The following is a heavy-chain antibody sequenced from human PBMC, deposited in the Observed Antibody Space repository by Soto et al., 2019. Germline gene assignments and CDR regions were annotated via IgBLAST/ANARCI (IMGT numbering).Heavy chain of an antibody. CDR2: ISPYNGKT. CDR3: AREYCSGGSCYFHY. Sequence: ASVKVSCKASGYTFTTHGISWVRQAPGQSLEWMGWISPYNGKTTYAQKVQGRVTMTTDTSTSTAYMELRGLRSDDTAVYYCAREYCSGGSCYFHYWGQGTLVTVSS. J-gene: IGHJ4*02. D-gene: IGHD2-15*01. CDR1: GYTFTTHG. V-gene: IGHV1-18*04.